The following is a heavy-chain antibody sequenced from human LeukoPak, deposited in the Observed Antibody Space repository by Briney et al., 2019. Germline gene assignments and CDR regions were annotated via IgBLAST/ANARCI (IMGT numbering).Heavy chain of an antibody. J-gene: IGHJ5*02. CDR3: AKIRRYYGSGSRPNWFDR. CDR2: INSDGINT. Sequence: PGGSLRLSCAASGFTFSNYWMHWVRQAPGKGLVWVSRINSDGINTSYADSVKGRFTISRDNAKNTLNLQMNSLRAEDTAVYYCAKIRRYYGSGSRPNWFDRWGQGTLVTVSS. V-gene: IGHV3-74*01. CDR1: GFTFSNYW. D-gene: IGHD3-10*01.